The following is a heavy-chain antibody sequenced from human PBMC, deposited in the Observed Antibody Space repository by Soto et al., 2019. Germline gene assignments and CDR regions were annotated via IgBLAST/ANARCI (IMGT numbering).Heavy chain of an antibody. V-gene: IGHV3-21*01. CDR1: GFTFSSYS. Sequence: GVLRLSCAASGFTFSSYSMNWVRQAPGKGLEWVSSISSSSSYIYYADSVKGRFTISRDNAKNSLYLQMNSLRAEDTAVYYCARVLVVPAASRHYYYGMDVWGQGTTVTVSS. J-gene: IGHJ6*02. CDR2: ISSSSSYI. D-gene: IGHD2-2*01. CDR3: ARVLVVPAASRHYYYGMDV.